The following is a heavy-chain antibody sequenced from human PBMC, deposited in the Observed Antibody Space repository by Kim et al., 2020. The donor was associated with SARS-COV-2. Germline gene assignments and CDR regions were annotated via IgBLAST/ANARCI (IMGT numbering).Heavy chain of an antibody. Sequence: GGSLRLSCAASGFTVNNNYMSWVRQAPGKGLEWVSVIYRDGSPHYADFVQGGFTISRDSSKNTVHLQMNSLRADDTAVYYCTRDRGVDYNAASGYWGQGTLVTVSS. V-gene: IGHV3-66*01. D-gene: IGHD4-4*01. CDR2: IYRDGSP. CDR1: GFTVNNNY. CDR3: TRDRGVDYNAASGY. J-gene: IGHJ4*02.